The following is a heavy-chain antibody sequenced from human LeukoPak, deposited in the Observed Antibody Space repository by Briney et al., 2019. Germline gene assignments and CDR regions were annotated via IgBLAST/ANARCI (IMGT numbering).Heavy chain of an antibody. CDR3: ASRLVGARYGFDY. V-gene: IGHV4-59*01. D-gene: IGHD1-26*01. CDR1: GGSISSYY. J-gene: IGHJ4*02. CDR2: IYYSGST. Sequence: SETLSLTCTVSGGSISSYYWSWIRQPPGKGLEWIGYIYYSGSTNYNPSLKSRVTISVDTSKNQFSLKLSSVTAADTAVYYCASRLVGARYGFDYWGQGTLVTVFS.